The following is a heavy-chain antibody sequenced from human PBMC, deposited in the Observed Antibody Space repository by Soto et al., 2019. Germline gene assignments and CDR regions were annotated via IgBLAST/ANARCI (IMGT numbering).Heavy chain of an antibody. CDR1: GYTFTGYY. D-gene: IGHD2-2*01. V-gene: IGHV1-2*04. Sequence: ASVKVSCKASGYTFTGYYMHWVRQAPGQGLEWMGWINPNSGGTNYAQKFQGWVTMTRDTSISTAYMELSRLRSDDTAVYYCAREGADIVVVPAEFGMDVWGQGTTVTVSS. CDR3: AREGADIVVVPAEFGMDV. J-gene: IGHJ6*02. CDR2: INPNSGGT.